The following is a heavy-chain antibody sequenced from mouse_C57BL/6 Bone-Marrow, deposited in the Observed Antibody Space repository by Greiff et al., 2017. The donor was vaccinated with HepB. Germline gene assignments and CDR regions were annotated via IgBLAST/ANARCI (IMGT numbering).Heavy chain of an antibody. D-gene: IGHD2-5*01. J-gene: IGHJ2*01. Sequence: VQLQQSGPELVKPGASVKIPCTASGYTFTDYNMDWVKQSHGKSLEWIGDINPNNGGTIYNQKFKGKATLTVDKSSSTAYMELRSLTSEDTAVYYCARRNSTRFDYWGQGTTLTVSS. CDR2: INPNNGGT. CDR3: ARRNSTRFDY. V-gene: IGHV1-18*01. CDR1: GYTFTDYN.